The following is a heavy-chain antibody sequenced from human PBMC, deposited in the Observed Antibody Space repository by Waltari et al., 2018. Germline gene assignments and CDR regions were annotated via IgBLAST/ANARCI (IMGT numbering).Heavy chain of an antibody. CDR2: INHSGST. CDR3: ARAWISLILGATSAFDI. J-gene: IGHJ3*02. V-gene: IGHV4-34*01. CDR1: GGSFGGYY. D-gene: IGHD1-26*01. Sequence: QVQLQQWGAGLLKPSETLSLTCAVYGGSFGGYYWRWIRKPPGKGLEWIGEINHSGSTNYNPSLKSRVTISVDTSKNQFSLKLSSVTAADTAVYYCARAWISLILGATSAFDIWGQGTMVTVS.